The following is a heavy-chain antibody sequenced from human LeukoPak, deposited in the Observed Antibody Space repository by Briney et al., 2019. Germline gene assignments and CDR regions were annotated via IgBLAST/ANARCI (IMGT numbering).Heavy chain of an antibody. CDR3: AREPEAARAYYYGMDV. V-gene: IGHV3-66*01. CDR2: IYSGGST. D-gene: IGHD6-6*01. CDR1: GFTVSSNY. Sequence: GGSLRLSCAASGFTVSSNYMSWVRQAPGKGLEWVSVIYSGGSTYYADSVKGRFTISRDNSKNTLYLQMNSLRAEDTAVYYCAREPEAARAYYYGMDVWGQGTTVTVSS. J-gene: IGHJ6*02.